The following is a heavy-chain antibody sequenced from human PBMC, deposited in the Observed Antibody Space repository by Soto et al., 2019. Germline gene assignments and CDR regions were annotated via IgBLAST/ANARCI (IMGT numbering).Heavy chain of an antibody. V-gene: IGHV2-5*02. Sequence: QITLKESGPTLVKPTQTLTLTCTFSGFSLNTGGLGVGWIRQPPGKALEWLALIYWDGDKRYSPSLQSRLSITKDTTNNLVVITWTNMDPVEAAKFFCLDGGCVGDCLPSCSLHNYYGMVVWGQGNTVTVSS. CDR1: GFSLNTGGLG. J-gene: IGHJ6*02. CDR2: IYWDGDK. D-gene: IGHD2-21*02. CDR3: LDGGCVGDCLPSCSLHNYYGMVV.